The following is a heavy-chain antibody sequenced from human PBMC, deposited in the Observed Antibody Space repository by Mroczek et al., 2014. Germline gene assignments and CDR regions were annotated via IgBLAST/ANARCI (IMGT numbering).Heavy chain of an antibody. CDR2: TVPVFAAP. V-gene: IGHV1-69*01. Sequence: QVQLVQSGPEVKKVGSSVKISCTSSGDTFKINVLSWVRQAPGQGLEWVGGTVPVFAAPNYGQRFRGRAAITTDESTSTVYMEISRLTIDDTGLYYCVRGSKMSSNWLDPWGPGTQIIVSS. CDR3: VRGSKMSSNWLDP. J-gene: IGHJ5*02. CDR1: GDTFKINV. D-gene: IGHD5/OR15-5a*01.